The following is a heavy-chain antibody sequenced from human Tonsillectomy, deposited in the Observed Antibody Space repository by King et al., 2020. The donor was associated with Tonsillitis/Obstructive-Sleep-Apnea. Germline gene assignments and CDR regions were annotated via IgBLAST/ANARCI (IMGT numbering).Heavy chain of an antibody. Sequence: QLVQSGAEVKKPGSSVKVSCKASVGTFSSYAISWVRQAPGQGLEWMGGSIPIFGTANYAQKFQGRVTITADESTSTAYMELSSLRSEDTAVYYCARVSYEYGDYVMHHAFDIWGQGTMVTVSS. V-gene: IGHV1-69*12. CDR1: VGTFSSYA. D-gene: IGHD4-17*01. CDR2: SIPIFGTA. CDR3: ARVSYEYGDYVMHHAFDI. J-gene: IGHJ3*02.